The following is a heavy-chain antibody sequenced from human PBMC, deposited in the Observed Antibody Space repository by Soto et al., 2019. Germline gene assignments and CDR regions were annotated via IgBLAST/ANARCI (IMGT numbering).Heavy chain of an antibody. J-gene: IGHJ4*02. V-gene: IGHV3-23*01. CDR3: AKDAAGRVAARFDH. Sequence: DVQVLESGGGLVQPRGSLRLSCAASGFTFSSFAMSWVRQAPGKGLEWVSSITDSGDETYYSDSVKGRFTISRDNPKNTVFLQLNSLRAADTARYYCAKDAAGRVAARFDHWGQGSLVSVSS. CDR2: ITDSGDET. D-gene: IGHD6-25*01. CDR1: GFTFSSFA.